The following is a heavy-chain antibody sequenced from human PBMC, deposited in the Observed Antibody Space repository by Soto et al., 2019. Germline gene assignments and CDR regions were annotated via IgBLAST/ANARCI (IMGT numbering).Heavy chain of an antibody. D-gene: IGHD3-10*01. CDR2: IYYSGST. CDR1: GGSVSSGDYF. J-gene: IGHJ6*02. Sequence: SSETLSLTCTVSGGSVSSGDYFWSWLRLSPGRRLEWIAYIYYSGSTNYNPSLKSRATISVDTSKSQVSLTLTSMTTADAALYYCARSPNYYYYGFDVWGQGTAVTVS. V-gene: IGHV4-61*08. CDR3: ARSPNYYYYGFDV.